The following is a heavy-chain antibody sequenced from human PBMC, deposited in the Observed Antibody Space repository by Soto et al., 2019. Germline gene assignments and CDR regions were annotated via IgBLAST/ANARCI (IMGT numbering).Heavy chain of an antibody. D-gene: IGHD3-22*01. CDR3: ARDRNPVYYYDSSGYPAGNY. J-gene: IGHJ4*01. V-gene: IGHV1-18*04. CDR2: ISAYNGNT. Sequence: QVQLVQSGAEVKKPGASVKVSCKASGYTFTSYGISWVRQAPGQGLEWMGWISAYNGNTNYAQKLQGRVTMTTDTSTSTAYMELRSLRSDDTAMYYCARDRNPVYYYDSSGYPAGNYWGHGTLVTVSS. CDR1: GYTFTSYG.